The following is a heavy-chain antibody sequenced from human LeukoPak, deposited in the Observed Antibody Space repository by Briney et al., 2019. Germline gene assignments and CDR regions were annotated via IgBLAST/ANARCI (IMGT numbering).Heavy chain of an antibody. D-gene: IGHD2-15*01. Sequence: GASVKVSCKASGYTFTSYGISWVRQAPRQGLEWMGWISAYNGNTNYAQKLQGRVTMTTDTSTSTAYMELRSLRSDDTAVYYCARDGDCSGGSCYSTGWFDPWGQGTLVTVSS. CDR1: GYTFTSYG. CDR2: ISAYNGNT. V-gene: IGHV1-18*04. J-gene: IGHJ5*02. CDR3: ARDGDCSGGSCYSTGWFDP.